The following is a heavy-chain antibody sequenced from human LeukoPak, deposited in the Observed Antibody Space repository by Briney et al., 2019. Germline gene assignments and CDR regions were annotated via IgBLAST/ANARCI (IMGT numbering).Heavy chain of an antibody. CDR2: IYTSGST. Sequence: SETLSLTCTVSGGSTSSYYWSWIRQPAGKGLECIGRIYTSGSTNYNPSLKSRVTMSVDTPKNQFSLKLSSVTAADTAVYYCARDYTAAAGITRLGMDVWGQGTTVTVSS. CDR1: GGSTSSYY. CDR3: ARDYTAAAGITRLGMDV. J-gene: IGHJ6*02. D-gene: IGHD6-13*01. V-gene: IGHV4-4*07.